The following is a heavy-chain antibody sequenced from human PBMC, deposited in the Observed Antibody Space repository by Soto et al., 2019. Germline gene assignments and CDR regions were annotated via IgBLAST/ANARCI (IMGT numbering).Heavy chain of an antibody. D-gene: IGHD3-10*01. CDR1: GFTFTNAW. V-gene: IGHV3-15*01. Sequence: GGSLRLSCAASGFTFTNAWMSWVRQAPGKGLEWLALIKSKTDGGATDYAAPVKGRFTISRDDSKNTLDLQMNSLKTEDTAVYYWTADVTYGSPGVDDWGQGTLVTVAS. CDR2: IKSKTDGGAT. J-gene: IGHJ4*01. CDR3: TADVTYGSPGVDD.